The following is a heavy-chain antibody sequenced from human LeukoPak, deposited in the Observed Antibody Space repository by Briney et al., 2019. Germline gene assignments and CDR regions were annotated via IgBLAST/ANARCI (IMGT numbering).Heavy chain of an antibody. V-gene: IGHV1-69*05. Sequence: SVKVSCKASGGTFINYAINWVRQPPGQGLEWMGGIIPIFGTANYAQKFQGRVTITTDESTSTAYMELSSLRSEDTAVYYCARVRDELQLPYYFDYWGQGTLVTVSS. CDR2: IIPIFGTA. CDR3: ARVRDELQLPYYFDY. J-gene: IGHJ4*02. CDR1: GGTFINYA. D-gene: IGHD5-24*01.